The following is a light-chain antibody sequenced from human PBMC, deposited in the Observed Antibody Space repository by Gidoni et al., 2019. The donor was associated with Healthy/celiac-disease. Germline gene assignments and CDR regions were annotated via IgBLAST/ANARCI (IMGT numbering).Light chain of an antibody. Sequence: AIQLTQPPSSLSASVGARVTITRRASQGSSNALAWYQQKPGNAPKLLIYDASSLESVVPSRCGGSGSGTDFTLTSSILQPEDVATYYCQQFNSYPYTFGQGTKLEIK. V-gene: IGKV1-13*02. CDR2: DAS. CDR3: QQFNSYPYT. J-gene: IGKJ2*01. CDR1: QGSSNA.